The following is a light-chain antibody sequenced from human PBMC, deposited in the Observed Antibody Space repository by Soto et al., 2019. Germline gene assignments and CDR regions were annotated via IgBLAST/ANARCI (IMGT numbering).Light chain of an antibody. Sequence: QSVLTQPASVSGSPGQSITISCTGISNDVGTYNLVSWYQHHPGKAPKLIIYEASKRPSGVPNRFSGSKSGNTASLTISGLHAEDEADYYCCSSGRRVVFGGGTKLTVL. CDR1: SNDVGTYNL. V-gene: IGLV2-23*01. CDR3: CSSGRRVV. J-gene: IGLJ2*01. CDR2: EAS.